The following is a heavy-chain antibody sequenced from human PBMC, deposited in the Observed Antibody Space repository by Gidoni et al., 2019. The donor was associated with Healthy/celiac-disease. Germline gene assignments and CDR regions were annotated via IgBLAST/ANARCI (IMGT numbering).Heavy chain of an antibody. CDR3: AHCYYYDSSGYYYGFISHQQYYFDY. J-gene: IGHJ4*02. CDR1: GFSLSTSGVG. Sequence: QITLKESGPTLVKPTQTLTLTCTFSGFSLSTSGVGVGWIRQPPGKALEWLALIYWNDDKRYSPSLKSRLTITKDTSKNQVVLTMTNMDPVDTATYYCAHCYYYDSSGYYYGFISHQQYYFDYWGQGTLVTVSS. CDR2: IYWNDDK. V-gene: IGHV2-5*01. D-gene: IGHD3-22*01.